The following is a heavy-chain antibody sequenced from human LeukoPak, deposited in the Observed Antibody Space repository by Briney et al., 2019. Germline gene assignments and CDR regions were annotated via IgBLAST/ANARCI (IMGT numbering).Heavy chain of an antibody. Sequence: SETLSLTCTVSGGSISSYYWSWIRQPPGKGLEWIGYIYYSGSTNYNPSLKSRVTISVDTSKNQFSLKLSSVTAADTAVYYCARGRKQLVQGLDYWGQGTLVTVSS. CDR3: ARGRKQLVQGLDY. D-gene: IGHD6-6*01. J-gene: IGHJ4*02. CDR2: IYYSGST. V-gene: IGHV4-59*12. CDR1: GGSISSYY.